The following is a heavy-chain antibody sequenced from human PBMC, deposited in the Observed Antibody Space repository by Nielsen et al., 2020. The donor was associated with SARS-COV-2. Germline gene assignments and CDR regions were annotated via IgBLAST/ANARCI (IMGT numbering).Heavy chain of an antibody. CDR2: ISYEGSAT. J-gene: IGHJ4*02. D-gene: IGHD3-10*01. CDR1: GFTFSHYG. CDR3: ARDFYGSGSFPDY. V-gene: IGHV3-30*03. Sequence: GESLKISCAASGFTFSHYGMHWVRQAPGKGLEWVAVISYEGSATYYADSVKGRFTVSRDNSKNTLYLQINSLRAEDTAIYYCARDFYGSGSFPDYWGQGTLVTVSS.